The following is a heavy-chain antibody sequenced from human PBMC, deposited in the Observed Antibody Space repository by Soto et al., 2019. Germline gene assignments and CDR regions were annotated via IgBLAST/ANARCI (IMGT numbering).Heavy chain of an antibody. CDR2: IVVGSGNT. Sequence: SVKVSCKASGLTFPSSAVQWVRQARGQRLEWIGWIVVGSGNTNSAQKFQERVTFTRDMSTSTVYMELTSLKLEDTAVYYCAADDMTTFIWGQGTLVTVSS. V-gene: IGHV1-58*01. J-gene: IGHJ4*02. CDR3: AADDMTTFI. CDR1: GLTFPSSA. D-gene: IGHD1-1*01.